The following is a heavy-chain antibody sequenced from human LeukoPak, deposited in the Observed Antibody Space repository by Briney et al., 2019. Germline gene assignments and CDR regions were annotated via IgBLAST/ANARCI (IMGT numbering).Heavy chain of an antibody. CDR3: ARIPPLGDFWSGYPDY. J-gene: IGHJ4*02. D-gene: IGHD3-3*01. Sequence: TSETLSLTCAVSGGSISSSNWWSWVRQPPGKGLEWIGEIYHSGSTNYNPSLKSRVTISVDKSKNQFSLKLSSVTAADTAVYYCARIPPLGDFWSGYPDYWGQGTLVTVSS. CDR2: IYHSGST. CDR1: GGSISSSNW. V-gene: IGHV4-4*02.